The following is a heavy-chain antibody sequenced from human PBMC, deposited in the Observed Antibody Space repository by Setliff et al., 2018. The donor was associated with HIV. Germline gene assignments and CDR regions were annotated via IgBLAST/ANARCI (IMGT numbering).Heavy chain of an antibody. CDR3: ARPDHSGIYSLDY. J-gene: IGHJ4*02. V-gene: IGHV3-15*01. Sequence: ETLSLTCTVSGGSISSYYWSWIRQPAGKGLEWIGRIKSKTDGGTTDYVTPVKGRFTISRDDSKTSLYLQMNSLKTEDTAVYYCARPDHSGIYSLDYWGQGTLVTVSS. D-gene: IGHD1-26*01. CDR2: IKSKTDGGTT. CDR1: GGSISSYY.